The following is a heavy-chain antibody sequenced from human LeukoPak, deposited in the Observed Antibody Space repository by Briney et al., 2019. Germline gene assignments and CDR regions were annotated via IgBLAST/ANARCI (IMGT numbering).Heavy chain of an antibody. J-gene: IGHJ4*02. V-gene: IGHV1-2*06. D-gene: IGHD3-3*01. CDR2: INPNSGGT. Sequence: GASVKVSCKAPGYTFTGYYMHWVRQAPGQGLEWMGRINPNSGGTNYAQKFQGRVTMTRDTSISTAYMELSRLRSDDTAVYYCARIRFLEGIDYWGQGTLVTVSS. CDR1: GYTFTGYY. CDR3: ARIRFLEGIDY.